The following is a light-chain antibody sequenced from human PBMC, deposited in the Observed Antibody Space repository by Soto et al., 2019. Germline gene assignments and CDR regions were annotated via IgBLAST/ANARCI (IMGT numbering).Light chain of an antibody. Sequence: DIQMTQSPNSLSASVGDRVTITCRASQSISSYLNWYQQKPGKAPKLLMYGASNLQSGVPSRISGGGFGTDFTLSISSLQPEDFATYYCQQSYSTPRTFGQGTEVDI. CDR2: GAS. CDR3: QQSYSTPRT. J-gene: IGKJ2*01. CDR1: QSISSY. V-gene: IGKV1-39*01.